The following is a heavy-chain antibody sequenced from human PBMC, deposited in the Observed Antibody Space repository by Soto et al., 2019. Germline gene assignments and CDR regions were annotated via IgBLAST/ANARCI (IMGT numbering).Heavy chain of an antibody. D-gene: IGHD6-13*01. V-gene: IGHV3-23*01. CDR1: GFTFSSYA. CDR2: ISGSGGST. CDR3: AKGPYSSSWYRDNWFDP. J-gene: IGHJ5*02. Sequence: LRLSCAASGFTFSSYAMSWVRQAPGKGLEWVSAISGSGGSTYYADSVKGRFTISRDNSKNTLYLQMNSLRAEDTAVYYCAKGPYSSSWYRDNWFDPWGQGTLVTVSS.